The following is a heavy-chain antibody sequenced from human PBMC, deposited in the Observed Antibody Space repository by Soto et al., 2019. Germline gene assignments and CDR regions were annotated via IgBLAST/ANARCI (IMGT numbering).Heavy chain of an antibody. Sequence: GGSLRLSCAASGFTFISYWMSWFRQAPWKGLEWVANIKQDGSEKYYVDPVKGRFTISRDNAKNSLYLQMNSLRAEDTAVYYCARGNYGSGSYYNPWYYYGMDVWGQGTTVTVSS. J-gene: IGHJ6*02. CDR1: GFTFISYW. CDR2: IKQDGSEK. D-gene: IGHD3-10*01. CDR3: ARGNYGSGSYYNPWYYYGMDV. V-gene: IGHV3-7*01.